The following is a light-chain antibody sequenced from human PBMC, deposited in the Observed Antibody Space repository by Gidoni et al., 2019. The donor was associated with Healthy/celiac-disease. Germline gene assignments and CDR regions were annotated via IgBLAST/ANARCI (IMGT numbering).Light chain of an antibody. J-gene: IGKJ3*01. CDR2: WAS. CDR3: QQYYSTPRT. V-gene: IGKV4-1*01. Sequence: DIVMTQSPDSLAVSLGERATINCKSSQGVLYSSNNKNYLAWYQQKPGQPPKLIIYWASTRESGVPDRFSGSGSGTDFTLTISSLEAEDVAVYYCQQYYSTPRTFGPGTKVDIK. CDR1: QGVLYSSNNKNY.